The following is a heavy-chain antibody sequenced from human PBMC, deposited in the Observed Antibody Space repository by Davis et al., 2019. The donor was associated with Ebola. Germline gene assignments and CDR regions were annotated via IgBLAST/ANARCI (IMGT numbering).Heavy chain of an antibody. D-gene: IGHD3-10*01. CDR1: GYTFTSYY. J-gene: IGHJ3*02. CDR2: INPNSGGT. CDR3: ARGSGDAFDI. V-gene: IGHV1-2*02. Sequence: ASVKVSCKASGYTFTSYYMHWVQQAPGQGLEWMGWINPNSGGTNYAQKFQGRVTMTRDTSISTAYMELSSLRSEDTAVYYCARGSGDAFDIWGQGTMVTVSS.